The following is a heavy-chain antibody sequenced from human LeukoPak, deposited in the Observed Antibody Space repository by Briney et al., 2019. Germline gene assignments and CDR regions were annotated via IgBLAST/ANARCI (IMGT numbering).Heavy chain of an antibody. CDR2: VYHSVNT. J-gene: IGHJ6*03. Sequence: PSETLSLTCTVSGYSISSGYYWGWIRQPPGKGLEWIGSVYHSVNTYYNPSLKSRVTISVDTSKNQFSLKLSSVTAADTAVYYCARGVEYSSSSRDYYYMDVWGKGTTVTVSS. CDR3: ARGVEYSSSSRDYYYMDV. V-gene: IGHV4-38-2*02. D-gene: IGHD6-6*01. CDR1: GYSISSGYY.